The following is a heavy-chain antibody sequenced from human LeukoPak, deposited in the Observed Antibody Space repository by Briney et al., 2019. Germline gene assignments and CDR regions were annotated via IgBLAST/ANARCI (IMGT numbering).Heavy chain of an antibody. V-gene: IGHV4-59*01. CDR2: IYSSGST. CDR1: GDSFSSYY. D-gene: IGHD1-26*01. Sequence: SETLSLTCTVSGDSFSSYYWIWIRQPPGQGLELIGYIYSSGSTNYNPSLKSRVTISVDTSKNQFSLRLSSVTAADTAVYYCARLGVGTRQVVDYWGQRTLVTVSS. J-gene: IGHJ4*02. CDR3: ARLGVGTRQVVDY.